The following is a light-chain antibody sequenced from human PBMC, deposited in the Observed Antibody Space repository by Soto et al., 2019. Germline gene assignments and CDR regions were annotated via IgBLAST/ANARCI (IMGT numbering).Light chain of an antibody. J-gene: IGLJ1*01. V-gene: IGLV1-44*01. CDR3: AAWDASLNGYV. CDR2: SNN. Sequence: QSVLTQPPSASGTPGQRVTISCSGSSSNIGSNTVNWYQQLPGTAPKLLIYSNNQRPSGVPDRFSGSKSATSASLAISGLQSEDEADYYCAAWDASLNGYVFGTGTKLTVL. CDR1: SSNIGSNT.